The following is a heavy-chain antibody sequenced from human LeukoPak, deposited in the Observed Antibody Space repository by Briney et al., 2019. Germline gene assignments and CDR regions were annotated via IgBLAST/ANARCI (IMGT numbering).Heavy chain of an antibody. CDR1: GYTFTSYD. CDR3: ARGITMVRGGINWFDP. D-gene: IGHD3-10*01. CDR2: MNPNSGGT. J-gene: IGHJ5*02. V-gene: IGHV1-2*02. Sequence: GASVKVSCKASGYTFTSYDINWVRQATGQGLEWMGWMNPNSGGTNYAQKFQGRVTMTRDTSISTAYMELSRLRSDDTAVYYCARGITMVRGGINWFDPWGQGTLVTVSS.